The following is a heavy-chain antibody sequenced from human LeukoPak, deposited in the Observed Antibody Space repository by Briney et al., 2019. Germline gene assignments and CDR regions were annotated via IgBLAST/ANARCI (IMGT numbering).Heavy chain of an antibody. Sequence: PGGSLRLSCAASGFTFSSYWMSWVRQAPGKGLEWVANIKQDGSEKYYVDSVKGRFTISRDNAKNSLYLQMNSLRAEDTAVYYCARDVYYYDSSGYSSRFDYWGQGTLVTVSS. CDR2: IKQDGSEK. CDR3: ARDVYYYDSSGYSSRFDY. D-gene: IGHD3-22*01. J-gene: IGHJ4*02. V-gene: IGHV3-7*01. CDR1: GFTFSSYW.